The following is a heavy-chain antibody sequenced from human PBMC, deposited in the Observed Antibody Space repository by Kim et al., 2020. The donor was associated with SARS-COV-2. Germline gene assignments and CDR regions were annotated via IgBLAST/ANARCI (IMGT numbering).Heavy chain of an antibody. CDR3: ARVLLQTPYYYYYYGMDV. CDR2: INHSGST. J-gene: IGHJ6*02. V-gene: IGHV4-34*01. D-gene: IGHD2-15*01. CDR1: GGSFSGYY. Sequence: SETLSLTCAVYGGSFSGYYWSWIRQPPGKGLEWIGEINHSGSTNYNPSLKSRVTISVDTSKNQFSLKLSSVTAADTAVYYCARVLLQTPYYYYYYGMDVWGQGTTVTVSS.